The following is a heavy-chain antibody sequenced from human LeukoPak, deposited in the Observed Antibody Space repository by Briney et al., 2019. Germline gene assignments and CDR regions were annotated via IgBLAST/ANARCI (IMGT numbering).Heavy chain of an antibody. J-gene: IGHJ5*02. V-gene: IGHV3-23*01. CDR1: GFTFSNYA. D-gene: IGHD6-6*01. CDR3: AKAPFLPLLSITAALSSFDP. Sequence: GGSLRLPCAASGFTFSNYAMGWVRQAPGKGLEWVSAISGSGGSTYYADSVKGRFTISRDNSKNTLYLQMNSLRVEDTAVYYCAKAPFLPLLSITAALSSFDPWGQGTLVTVSS. CDR2: ISGSGGST.